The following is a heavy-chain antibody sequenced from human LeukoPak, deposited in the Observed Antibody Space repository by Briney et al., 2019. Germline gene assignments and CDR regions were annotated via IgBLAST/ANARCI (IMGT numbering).Heavy chain of an antibody. D-gene: IGHD1-1*01. CDR3: ARAVSTSLRSTAY. CDR2: INTDGSTT. J-gene: IGHJ4*02. Sequence: GGSLRLSCAASGFTFSNYWMHWVRQAPGKGRVWVSRINTDGSTTNYADSVKGRLTISRDNAKNTLYLQMNSLRAEDTAVYYCARAVSTSLRSTAYWGQGTLVTVSS. V-gene: IGHV3-74*01. CDR1: GFTFSNYW.